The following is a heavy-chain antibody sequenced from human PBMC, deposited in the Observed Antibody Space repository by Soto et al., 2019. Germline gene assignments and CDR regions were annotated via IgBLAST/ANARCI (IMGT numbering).Heavy chain of an antibody. J-gene: IGHJ6*02. D-gene: IGHD3-22*01. V-gene: IGHV4-61*08. Sequence: PSETLSLTCAVSGGSISSGGYYWSWIRQPPGKGLEWIGYIYYSGSTNYNPSLKSRVTISVDTSKNQFSLKLSSVTAADTAVYYCARLLYYYDSSGHLGYMDVWGQGTTVTVS. CDR3: ARLLYYYDSSGHLGYMDV. CDR2: IYYSGST. CDR1: GGSISSGGYY.